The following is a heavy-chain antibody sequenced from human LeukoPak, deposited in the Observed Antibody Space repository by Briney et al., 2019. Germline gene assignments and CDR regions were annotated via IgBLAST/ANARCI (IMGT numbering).Heavy chain of an antibody. CDR2: INPNSGGT. J-gene: IGHJ4*02. CDR1: GYTFTGYY. V-gene: IGHV1-2*06. CDR3: ARPPKGSQGQFDY. D-gene: IGHD6-13*01. Sequence: ASVKVSCKASGYTFTGYYMHWVRQAPGQGLEWMGRINPNSGGTNYAQKFQGRVTMTRDTSISTAYMELSRLRSDDTAVYYRARPPKGSQGQFDYWGQGTLVTVSS.